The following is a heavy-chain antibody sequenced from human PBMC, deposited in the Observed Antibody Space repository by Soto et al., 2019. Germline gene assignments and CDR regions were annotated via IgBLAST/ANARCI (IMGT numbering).Heavy chain of an antibody. CDR2: IYADGTT. V-gene: IGHV3-66*01. J-gene: IGHJ2*01. Sequence: GKWLDWVSVIYADGTTFYADSVKGRFTISRDTSRNMLYFQMNSLRTEDTAVYYCAFFFQAEDGIRDTVPVSACQLNRSFDL. D-gene: IGHD2-2*01. CDR3: AFFFQAEDGIRDTVPVSACQLNRSFDL.